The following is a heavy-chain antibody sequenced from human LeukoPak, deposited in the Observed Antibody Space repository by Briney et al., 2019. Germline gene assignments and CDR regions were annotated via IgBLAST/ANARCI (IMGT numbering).Heavy chain of an antibody. D-gene: IGHD3-9*01. V-gene: IGHV3-23*01. CDR2: ISGSGGNT. CDR3: AKPNILRYFDWFSGYFDN. Sequence: GGSLRLSCAASGFTFSSYAMSWVRQAPGKGLEWVSAISGSGGNTYYADSVKGRFTIFRDNSKNTLYLQMNSLRAEDTAIYYCAKPNILRYFDWFSGYFDNWGQGTLVTVSS. J-gene: IGHJ4*02. CDR1: GFTFSSYA.